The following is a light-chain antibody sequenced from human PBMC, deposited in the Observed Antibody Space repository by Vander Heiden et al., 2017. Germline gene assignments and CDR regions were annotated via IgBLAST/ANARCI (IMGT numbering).Light chain of an antibody. V-gene: IGLV1-40*01. CDR1: RSNIGAGYD. Sequence: QSVLTQPPSVSGAPGQRVTISCTGSRSNIGAGYDVHWYQQLPGTAPKLLIYGNNNRPSGVPERFSGSKSGTSASLAITGLQAEDEADYYCQSYDSSLSAVVFGGGTKLTVL. J-gene: IGLJ2*01. CDR3: QSYDSSLSAVV. CDR2: GNN.